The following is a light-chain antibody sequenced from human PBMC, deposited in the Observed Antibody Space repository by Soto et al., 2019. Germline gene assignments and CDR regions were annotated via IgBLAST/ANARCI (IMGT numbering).Light chain of an antibody. CDR2: GAS. CDR3: QQYNNWPPLT. Sequence: EIVITQSPATLSVSPGERATLSCRASQSFSSNSYWYQQKHGQAPRLLISGASTRATRIPARFSGSGSWAEFTLTISSLQSEDFAVYYCQQYNNWPPLTFGGGTKVEIK. CDR1: QSFSSN. V-gene: IGKV3-15*01. J-gene: IGKJ4*01.